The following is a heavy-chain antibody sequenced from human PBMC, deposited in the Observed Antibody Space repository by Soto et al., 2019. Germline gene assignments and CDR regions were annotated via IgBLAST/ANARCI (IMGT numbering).Heavy chain of an antibody. Sequence: QITLKESGPTLVKPTQTLTLTCTFSGFSLSTSGVGVGWIRQPPGKALEWLALIYWDDDKRYSPSLKSRLTITKDTSKNQVVLTMTNMYPGDTATYYCAHSLIPNWGSRGAFDSWGQGTLVTVSS. CDR3: AHSLIPNWGSRGAFDS. J-gene: IGHJ4*02. CDR1: GFSLSTSGVG. D-gene: IGHD7-27*01. CDR2: IYWDDDK. V-gene: IGHV2-5*02.